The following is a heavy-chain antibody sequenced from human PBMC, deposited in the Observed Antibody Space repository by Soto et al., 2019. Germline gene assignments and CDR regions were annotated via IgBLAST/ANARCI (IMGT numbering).Heavy chain of an antibody. V-gene: IGHV4-30-2*01. J-gene: IGHJ5*02. CDR2: IYHSGST. Sequence: QLQLQESGSGLVKPSQTLSLTCAVSGGSISSGGYSWSWIRQPPGKGLEWIGYIYHSGSTYYNPSLKSRVTISVDRSKNQFSLKLSSVTAADTAVYYCARALGYSGYDYGHWFDPWGQGTLVTVSS. CDR1: GGSISSGGYS. D-gene: IGHD5-12*01. CDR3: ARALGYSGYDYGHWFDP.